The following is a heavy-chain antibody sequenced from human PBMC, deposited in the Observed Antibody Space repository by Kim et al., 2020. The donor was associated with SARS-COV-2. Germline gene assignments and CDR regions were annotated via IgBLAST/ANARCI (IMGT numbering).Heavy chain of an antibody. CDR2: ISSSSSYI. Sequence: GGSLRLSCAASGFTFSSYSMNWVRQAPGKGLEWVSSISSSSSYIYYADSVKGRFTISRDNAKNSLYLQMNSLRAEDTAVYYCARDQHLGSSWYHHEGPYYYYGMDVWGQGTTVTVSS. CDR3: ARDQHLGSSWYHHEGPYYYYGMDV. D-gene: IGHD6-13*01. J-gene: IGHJ6*02. CDR1: GFTFSSYS. V-gene: IGHV3-21*01.